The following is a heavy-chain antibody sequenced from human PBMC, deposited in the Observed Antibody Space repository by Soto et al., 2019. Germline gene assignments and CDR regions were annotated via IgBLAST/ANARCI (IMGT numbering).Heavy chain of an antibody. CDR1: GYTFTSYY. CDR3: ARDILEPPQPLIYGMDV. D-gene: IGHD1-1*01. V-gene: IGHV1-46*01. CDR2: INPSGGST. J-gene: IGHJ6*02. Sequence: QVQLVQSGAEVKKPGASVKVSCKASGYTFTSYYMHWVRQAPGQGLEWMGIINPSGGSTSYAQKFQGRVTMTRDTSTSTVYMELSSLRSEDTAVYYWARDILEPPQPLIYGMDVWGQGTTVTVSS.